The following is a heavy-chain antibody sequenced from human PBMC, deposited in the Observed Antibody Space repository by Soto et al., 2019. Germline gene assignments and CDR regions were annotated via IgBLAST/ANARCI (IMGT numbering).Heavy chain of an antibody. CDR1: GFTFSSYG. D-gene: IGHD2-15*01. CDR3: ARDRADPLYCSGGSCYSGYFDY. V-gene: IGHV3-33*01. Sequence: PGGSLRLSCAASGFTFSSYGMHWVRQAPGKGLEWVAVIWYDGSNKYYADSVKGRFTISRDNSKNTLYLQMNSLRAEDTAVYYCARDRADPLYCSGGSCYSGYFDYWGQGTLVTVSS. J-gene: IGHJ4*02. CDR2: IWYDGSNK.